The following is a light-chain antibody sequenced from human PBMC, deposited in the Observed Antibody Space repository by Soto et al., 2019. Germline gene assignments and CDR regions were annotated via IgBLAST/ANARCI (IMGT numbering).Light chain of an antibody. V-gene: IGKV1-33*01. J-gene: IGKJ2*01. CDR3: QQYDNLALT. CDR2: DPS. Sequence: DIQMTQSPSSLSASVGDRVTITCQASQDIRNYLNWYQQKPGKAPKFLIYDPSNLERGVPSRFSGSGSGTDFTFTISSLQPEDIGTYYCQQYDNLALTFGQGTKVDMK. CDR1: QDIRNY.